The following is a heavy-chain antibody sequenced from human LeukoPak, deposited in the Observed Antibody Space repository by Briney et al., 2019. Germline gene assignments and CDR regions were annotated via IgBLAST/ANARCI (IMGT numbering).Heavy chain of an antibody. D-gene: IGHD5-12*01. CDR2: ITPNNGGT. CDR1: GYTFTDYY. J-gene: IGHJ4*02. V-gene: IGHV1-2*06. Sequence: ASVKVSCKASGYTFTDYYMHWVRQAPGQGFEWMGRITPNNGGTNYAQKFQGRVTMTRDTSISTAYMELSRLRSDDTAVYYCARDVDIVATTVGYWGQGTLVTVSS. CDR3: ARDVDIVATTVGY.